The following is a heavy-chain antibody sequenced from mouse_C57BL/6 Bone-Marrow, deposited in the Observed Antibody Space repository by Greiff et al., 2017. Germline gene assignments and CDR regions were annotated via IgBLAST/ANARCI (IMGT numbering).Heavy chain of an antibody. J-gene: IGHJ4*01. CDR2: INPNYGTT. CDR1: GYSFTDHN. D-gene: IGHD2-3*01. CDR3: ARYDGYYDYAMDY. V-gene: IGHV1-39*01. Sequence: QLQQSGPELVKPGASVKISRKASGYSFTDHNMNWVKQSNGTWPEWIGVINPNYGTTSYNQKFKGKATLTVDQSSSTAYMQLNSLTSEDSAVYYCARYDGYYDYAMDYWGQGTSVTVSS.